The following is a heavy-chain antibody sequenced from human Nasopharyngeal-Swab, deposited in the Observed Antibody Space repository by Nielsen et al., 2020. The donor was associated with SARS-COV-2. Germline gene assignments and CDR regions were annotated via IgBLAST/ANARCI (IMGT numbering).Heavy chain of an antibody. D-gene: IGHD6-13*01. CDR2: IYYSGST. J-gene: IGHJ2*01. CDR1: GGSISSNY. V-gene: IGHV4-59*01. CDR3: SSSWTSPGYWYLDL. Sequence: SETLSLTCTVSGGSISSNYWSWIRQPPGKGLEWIGYIYYSGSTNYNPSLKSRVTISVETSKNQFSLKLSSVTAADTAVYYCSSSWTSPGYWYLDLWGRGTLVTVSS.